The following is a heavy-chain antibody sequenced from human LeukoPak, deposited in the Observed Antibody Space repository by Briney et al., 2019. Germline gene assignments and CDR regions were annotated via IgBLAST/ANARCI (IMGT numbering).Heavy chain of an antibody. D-gene: IGHD1-26*01. Sequence: GGSLRLSCTASGFIFGDYAMSWVRQAPGKGLEWVGFIRSKAYGGTTEYAASVKGRFTISRDDSKSIAYLQMNSLKTEDTAVYYCTRRIRYSGSYHWFDPWGQGTLVTVSS. CDR2: IRSKAYGGTT. CDR1: GFIFGDYA. J-gene: IGHJ5*02. CDR3: TRRIRYSGSYHWFDP. V-gene: IGHV3-49*04.